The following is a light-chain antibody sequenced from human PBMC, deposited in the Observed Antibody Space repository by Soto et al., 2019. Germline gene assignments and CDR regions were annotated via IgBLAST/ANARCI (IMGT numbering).Light chain of an antibody. CDR2: DDN. J-gene: IGLJ1*01. Sequence: VLTQPPSVSAAPGQRVTISCSGSASNIGNNSVSWYQQLPGAAPKLLIYDDNNRPSGIPDRFSGSKSGTSATLGITGLQTGDEADYYCGTWDTSTPACVFGAGTKVTV. V-gene: IGLV1-51*01. CDR1: ASNIGNNS. CDR3: GTWDTSTPACV.